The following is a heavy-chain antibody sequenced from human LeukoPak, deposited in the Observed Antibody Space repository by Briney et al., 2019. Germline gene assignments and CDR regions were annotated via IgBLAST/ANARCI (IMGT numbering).Heavy chain of an antibody. CDR1: GGSFSDYY. J-gene: IGHJ4*02. CDR3: ARRVGSSDCFDY. Sequence: SETLSLTCAVYGGSFSDYYWSWIRQPPGKGLEWIGSIYYSGSTYYKPSLKSRVTISLDTSKNQFSLKLSSVTAADTAVYYCARRVGSSDCFDYWGQGALVTVSS. V-gene: IGHV4-34*01. CDR2: IYYSGST. D-gene: IGHD6-6*01.